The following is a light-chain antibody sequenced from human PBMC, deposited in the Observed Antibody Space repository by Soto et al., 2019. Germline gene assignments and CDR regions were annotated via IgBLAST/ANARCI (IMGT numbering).Light chain of an antibody. CDR1: TSDVGGYKY. V-gene: IGLV2-8*01. CDR3: SSYAGSNTFV. Sequence: QSVLTQPPSASGSPGQSVTISCTGTTSDVGGYKYVSWRQQHPGKGPKLIIYEVNKRPSGVPDRFSGSKSGNTASLTVSGLQAEDEADYYCSSYAGSNTFVFGTGTKVTVL. J-gene: IGLJ1*01. CDR2: EVN.